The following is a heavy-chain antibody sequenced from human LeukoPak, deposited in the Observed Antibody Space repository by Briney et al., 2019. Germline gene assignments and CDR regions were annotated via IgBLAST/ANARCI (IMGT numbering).Heavy chain of an antibody. CDR3: ARGGGRWLQFHEYFQH. J-gene: IGHJ1*01. V-gene: IGHV1-18*01. D-gene: IGHD5-24*01. Sequence: ASVKVSCKASGYTFTSYGISWVRQAPGQGLEWMGWISAYNGTTNDAQTLQGRVNMTTDTSTSTAYMELRSLRSDDTAVYYCARGGGRWLQFHEYFQHWGQGTLVTVSS. CDR2: ISAYNGTT. CDR1: GYTFTSYG.